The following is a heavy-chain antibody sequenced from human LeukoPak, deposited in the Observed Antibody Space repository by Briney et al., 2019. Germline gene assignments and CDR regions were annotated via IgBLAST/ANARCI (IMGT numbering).Heavy chain of an antibody. D-gene: IGHD3-10*01. CDR2: IYSSGTT. J-gene: IGHJ4*02. V-gene: IGHV4-4*07. CDR1: GGSISNYY. Sequence: SETLSLTCTVSGGSISNYYWSWIRQPAGKGLEWIGRIYSSGTTIYNPSLKSRVTMSVDTSKNQFSLKLSSVTAADTAVYYCARHLDYYGSGTYEYWGQGTLVTVSS. CDR3: ARHLDYYGSGTYEY.